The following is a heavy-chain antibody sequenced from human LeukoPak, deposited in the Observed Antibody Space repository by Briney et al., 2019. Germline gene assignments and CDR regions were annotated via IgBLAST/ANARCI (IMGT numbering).Heavy chain of an antibody. V-gene: IGHV1-18*01. CDR3: ARGGYSYGYMGYFDY. Sequence: ASVKVSCKAAGYPFSIYGVTWVRQAPGQGLEWVAWISAYNGNTNYAQKFQGRVTMTTDTSTSTAYMELRSLRSDDTAVYYCARGGYSYGYMGYFDYWGQGTLVTVSS. D-gene: IGHD5-18*01. CDR2: ISAYNGNT. CDR1: GYPFSIYG. J-gene: IGHJ4*02.